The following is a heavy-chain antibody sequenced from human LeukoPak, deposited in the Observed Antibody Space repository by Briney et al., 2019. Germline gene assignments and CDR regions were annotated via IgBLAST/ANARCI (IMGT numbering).Heavy chain of an antibody. CDR3: ARDRWNMVRGNDAFDM. Sequence: ASVKVSCKASGYSFTSYGISWVRQAPGQGLEWMGWISAYNGNTNYAQKVQGRVTMTTDTSTGKAYMELRSLRSDDTAVYYCARDRWNMVRGNDAFDMWGQGTMVTVSS. D-gene: IGHD3-10*01. CDR1: GYSFTSYG. CDR2: ISAYNGNT. V-gene: IGHV1-18*01. J-gene: IGHJ3*02.